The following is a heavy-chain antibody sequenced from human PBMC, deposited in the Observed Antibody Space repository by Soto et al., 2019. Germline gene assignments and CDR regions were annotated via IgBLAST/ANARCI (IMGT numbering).Heavy chain of an antibody. D-gene: IGHD2-2*01. CDR2: MYPGDSDT. J-gene: IGHJ4*01. Sequence: LNISCRGSGYDFNTNWFGWVRQLPGKGLEWVGIMYPGDSDTRYNPSLQGHVTLSADVTVSTAFLQWRSLKTSDTGMYFCARLPRDCNKTSCYYADHWGHGTQVTVSS. CDR1: GYDFNTNW. V-gene: IGHV5-51*01. CDR3: ARLPRDCNKTSCYYADH.